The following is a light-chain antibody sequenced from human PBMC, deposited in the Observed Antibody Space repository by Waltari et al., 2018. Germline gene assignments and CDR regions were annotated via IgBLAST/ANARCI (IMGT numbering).Light chain of an antibody. V-gene: IGLV2-14*01. CDR3: SSYTSSGVV. CDR1: GSAVAGYEY. J-gene: IGLJ2*01. CDR2: DVY. Sequence: QSALTQPASVSGSPGQAIIISCTGIGSAVAGYEYVSWYQQYPGKTPRLIIYDVYNRPSGVSNRFSGSKSDNTASLTISGLQAEDESVYYCSSYTSSGVVFGGGTKLTVL.